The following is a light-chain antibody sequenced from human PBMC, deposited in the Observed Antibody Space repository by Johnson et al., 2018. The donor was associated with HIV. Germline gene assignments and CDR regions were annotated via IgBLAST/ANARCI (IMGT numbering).Light chain of an antibody. V-gene: IGLV1-51*02. J-gene: IGLJ1*01. CDR3: GTWDSSLSCYV. Sequence: QSVLTQPPSVSAAPGQKVTISCSGSSSNIGNNSVSWYQLLPGTAPKLLIYENNKRPSGIRDRLSGSKSGTSATLGITGLQTGDEADYYCGTWDSSLSCYVFGTATKVAVL. CDR2: ENN. CDR1: SSNIGNNS.